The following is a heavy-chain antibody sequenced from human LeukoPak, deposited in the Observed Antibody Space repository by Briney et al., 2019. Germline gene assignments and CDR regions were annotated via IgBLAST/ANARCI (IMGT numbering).Heavy chain of an antibody. CDR3: ARNRLYGSGSYYMGYYYGMDV. V-gene: IGHV1-18*01. CDR2: ISAYNGNT. D-gene: IGHD3-10*01. J-gene: IGHJ6*02. Sequence: ASVKVSCKASGYTFTSYDINWVRQATGQGLEWMGWISAYNGNTNYAQKLQGRVTMTTDTSTSTAYMELRSLRSDDTAVYYCARNRLYGSGSYYMGYYYGMDVWGQGTTVTVSS. CDR1: GYTFTSYD.